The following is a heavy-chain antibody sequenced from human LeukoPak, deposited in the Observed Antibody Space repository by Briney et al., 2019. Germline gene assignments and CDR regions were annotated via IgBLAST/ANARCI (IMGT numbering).Heavy chain of an antibody. J-gene: IGHJ4*02. V-gene: IGHV1-69*13. D-gene: IGHD5-18*01. CDR1: GGTFSSYA. Sequence: ASVKVSCKASGGTFSSYAISWVRQAPGQGLEWMGGIIPIFGTANYAQKFQGRVTITADESTSTAYMELSSLRSEDTAVYYCASSYSYGAGHSIDYWGQGTLVTVSP. CDR2: IIPIFGTA. CDR3: ASSYSYGAGHSIDY.